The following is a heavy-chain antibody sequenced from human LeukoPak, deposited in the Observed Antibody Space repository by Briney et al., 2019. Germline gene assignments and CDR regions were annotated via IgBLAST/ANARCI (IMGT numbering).Heavy chain of an antibody. CDR1: GFTFSHSW. V-gene: IGHV3-7*01. J-gene: IGHJ4*02. CDR2: IKEDGSSQ. D-gene: IGHD3-10*01. CDR3: AKSSWFGELSS. Sequence: GGSLRLSCVASGFTFSHSWMTWVRQAPGKGLEWVGHIKEDGSSQNYADSVKGRFTISRDNAKSSLHLQMNGLRAEDTAVYYCAKSSWFGELSSWGQGTLVTVSS.